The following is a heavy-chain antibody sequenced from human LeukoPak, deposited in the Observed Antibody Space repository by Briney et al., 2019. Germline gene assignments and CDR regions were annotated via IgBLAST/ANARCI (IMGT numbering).Heavy chain of an antibody. CDR3: ARSLEWLLPFDY. V-gene: IGHV4-34*01. CDR1: GGSFGGYY. J-gene: IGHJ4*02. CDR2: INHSGST. D-gene: IGHD3-3*01. Sequence: PSETLSLTCAVYGGSFGGYYWSWIRQPPGKGLEWIGEINHSGSTNYNPSLKSRVTISVDTSKNQFSLKLSSVTAADTAVYYCARSLEWLLPFDYWGQGTLVTVSS.